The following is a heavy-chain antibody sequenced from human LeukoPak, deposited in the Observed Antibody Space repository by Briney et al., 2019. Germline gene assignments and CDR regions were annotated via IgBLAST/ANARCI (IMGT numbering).Heavy chain of an antibody. Sequence: GGSLRLSCATSGFTFSSYVMSWVRQAPGKGLEWVSSISASDVSTYYADSVKGRFTISRDNSKNTLYLQMNGLRAEDTAVYFCTKVDCGSPGCRRFDFWGRGTLVTVSS. J-gene: IGHJ2*01. CDR1: GFTFSSYV. CDR2: ISASDVST. D-gene: IGHD2-2*01. V-gene: IGHV3-23*01. CDR3: TKVDCGSPGCRRFDF.